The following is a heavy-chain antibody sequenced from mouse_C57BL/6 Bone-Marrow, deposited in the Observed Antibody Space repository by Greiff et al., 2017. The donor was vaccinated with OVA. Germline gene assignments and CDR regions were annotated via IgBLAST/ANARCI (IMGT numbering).Heavy chain of an antibody. D-gene: IGHD1-1*01. Sequence: VKVVESGPELVKPGASVKISCKASGYAFSSSWMNWVKQRPGKGLEWIGRIYPGAGDNNYNGKLKGTATLTAAKSSSTAYMQLSSLPSEDAAVYFCARELYGRSYVDYWGQGTTLTVSS. CDR1: GYAFSSSW. CDR2: IYPGAGDN. J-gene: IGHJ2*01. CDR3: ARELYGRSYVDY. V-gene: IGHV1-82*01.